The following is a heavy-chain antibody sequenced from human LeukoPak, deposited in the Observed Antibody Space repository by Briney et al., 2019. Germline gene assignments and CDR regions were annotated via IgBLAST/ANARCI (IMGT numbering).Heavy chain of an antibody. V-gene: IGHV4-38-2*02. Sequence: PSETLSLTCTVSGYSISSGYYWGWIRPPPGKGLEWIGSIYHSGSTYYNPSLKSRVTISVDTSKNQFSLKLSSVTAADTAVYYCARGRKGPIAAAVYFDYWGQGTLVTVSS. J-gene: IGHJ4*02. CDR2: IYHSGST. D-gene: IGHD6-13*01. CDR3: ARGRKGPIAAAVYFDY. CDR1: GYSISSGYY.